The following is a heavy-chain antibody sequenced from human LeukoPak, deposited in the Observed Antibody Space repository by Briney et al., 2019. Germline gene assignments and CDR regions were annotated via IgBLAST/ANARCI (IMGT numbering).Heavy chain of an antibody. CDR3: ARSTVTSEFDY. J-gene: IGHJ4*02. CDR1: GFTFSDYY. CDR2: ISSSGSTI. D-gene: IGHD4-17*01. V-gene: IGHV3-11*04. Sequence: GGSLRLSCAASGFTFSDYYMSWIRQAPGKGLEWVSYISSSGSTIYYADSVKGRFTISRDNAKNSLCLQMNSLRAEDTAVYYCARSTVTSEFDYWGQGTLVTVSS.